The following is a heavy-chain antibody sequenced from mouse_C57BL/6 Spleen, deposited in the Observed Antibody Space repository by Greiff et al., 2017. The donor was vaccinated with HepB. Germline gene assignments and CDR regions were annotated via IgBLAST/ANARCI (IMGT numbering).Heavy chain of an antibody. CDR3: ARRGTNGDGYWYFDV. Sequence: EVQLQQSGPELVKPGASVKIPCKASGYTFTDYNMDWVKQSHGKSLEWIGDINPNNGGTIYNQKFKGKATLTVDKSSSTAYMELRSLTSEDTAVYDCARRGTNGDGYWYFDVGGTGTTVTVSS. J-gene: IGHJ1*03. CDR2: INPNNGGT. V-gene: IGHV1-18*01. D-gene: IGHD4-1*01. CDR1: GYTFTDYN.